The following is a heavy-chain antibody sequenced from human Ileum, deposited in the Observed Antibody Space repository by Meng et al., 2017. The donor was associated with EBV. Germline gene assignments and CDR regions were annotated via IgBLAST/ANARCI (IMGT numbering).Heavy chain of an antibody. V-gene: IGHV6-1*01. Sequence: VQLQQYGPGLLKPSQTLSLTCAISGDSVSSISGAWNWIRQSPSRGLEWLGRTYYRSKWNTDYAVSVSSRITISPDTSKNQFSLQLNSVTPEDTAVYYCARGSYYFDSWGQGTLVTVSS. D-gene: IGHD1-26*01. CDR3: ARGSYYFDS. CDR1: GDSVSSISGA. J-gene: IGHJ4*02. CDR2: TYYRSKWNT.